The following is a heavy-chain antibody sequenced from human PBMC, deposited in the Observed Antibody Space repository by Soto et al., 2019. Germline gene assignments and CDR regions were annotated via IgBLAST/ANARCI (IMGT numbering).Heavy chain of an antibody. J-gene: IGHJ4*02. CDR3: ASTLNQNFDY. V-gene: IGHV4-59*01. CDR1: GGSISSYY. D-gene: IGHD2-2*01. CDR2: IYYSGST. Sequence: SETLSLTCTVSGGSISSYYWSWIRQPPGKGLEWIGYIYYSGSTNYNPSLKSRVTISVDTSKNQFSLKLSSVTAADTAVYYCASTLNQNFDYWGQGTLVTVSS.